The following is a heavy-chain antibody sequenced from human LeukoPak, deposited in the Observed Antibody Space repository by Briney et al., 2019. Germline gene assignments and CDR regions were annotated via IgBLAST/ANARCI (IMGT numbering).Heavy chain of an antibody. CDR3: AKLTGGPNAQDGFDA. V-gene: IGHV3-23*01. CDR2: IGATGYST. Sequence: GGSLRLSCAASGFTFSDYAMTWVRQAPGKGLEWVSAIGATGYSTHYADSVKGRFTISRDNSKNTLYLQVNVLRADDTAVYFCAKLTGGPNAQDGFDAWGQGTMVTVSS. CDR1: GFTFSDYA. D-gene: IGHD2-15*01. J-gene: IGHJ3*01.